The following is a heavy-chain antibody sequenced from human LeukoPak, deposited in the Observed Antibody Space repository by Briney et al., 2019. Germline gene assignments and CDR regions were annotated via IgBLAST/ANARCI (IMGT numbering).Heavy chain of an antibody. D-gene: IGHD5-18*01. CDR1: GFTFSSYS. Sequence: GGSLRLSCVASGFTFSSYSMNWVRQAPGKGLEWVSSISSSSSYIYYADSVKGRFTISRDNAKNSLYLQMNSLRAEDTAVYYCARDRVDTAMVTNAFDIWGQGTMVTVSS. V-gene: IGHV3-21*01. J-gene: IGHJ3*02. CDR3: ARDRVDTAMVTNAFDI. CDR2: ISSSSSYI.